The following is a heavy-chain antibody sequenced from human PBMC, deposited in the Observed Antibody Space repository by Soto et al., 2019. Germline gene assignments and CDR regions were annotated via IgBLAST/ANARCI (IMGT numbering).Heavy chain of an antibody. CDR2: ISTNNGDT. V-gene: IGHV1-18*04. D-gene: IGHD6-13*01. CDR1: GYTFTSYG. CDR3: ARTAEAGTYYYGMDV. J-gene: IGHJ6*02. Sequence: ASVKVSCKASGYTFTSYGITWVRQAPGQGLEWMGWISTNNGDTDYAQKLQGKVTMTTDTSTSTAYMELRSLRSDDTAVYYCARTAEAGTYYYGMDVWGQGTTVTVSS.